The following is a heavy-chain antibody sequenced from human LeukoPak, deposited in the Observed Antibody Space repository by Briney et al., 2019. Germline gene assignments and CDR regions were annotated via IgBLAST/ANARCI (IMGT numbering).Heavy chain of an antibody. CDR3: ARPSLDYGGIDAFDF. J-gene: IGHJ3*01. CDR2: IYYSGNT. D-gene: IGHD4-23*01. CDR1: GGSIRSYY. Sequence: SETLSLTCTVSGGSIRSYYWNWVRQPPGKGLEWIGYIYYSGNTNYNPSLKSRVTISVDTSKNQFSLKLSSVTAADTAVYYCARPSLDYGGIDAFDFWGQGTLVTVSS. V-gene: IGHV4-59*08.